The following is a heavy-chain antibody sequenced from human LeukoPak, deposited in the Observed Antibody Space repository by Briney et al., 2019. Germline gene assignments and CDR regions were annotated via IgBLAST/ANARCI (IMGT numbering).Heavy chain of an antibody. CDR2: FCRVYTI. V-gene: IGHV3-53*01. CDR1: GFSVSSSY. CDR3: VREDTPATANY. Sequence: GGSLRLSCAASGFSVSSSYMYWVRHAPGKGLEWVSFFCRVYTIYYADSVTGRFTISRDNSKDTLFLQMHSLRPGDTAVYYCVREDTPATANYWGQGTLVAISS. J-gene: IGHJ4*02. D-gene: IGHD2-21*02.